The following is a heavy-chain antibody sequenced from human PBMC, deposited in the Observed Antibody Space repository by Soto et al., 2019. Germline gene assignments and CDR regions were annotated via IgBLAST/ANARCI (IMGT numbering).Heavy chain of an antibody. V-gene: IGHV4-59*01. CDR1: DGSISNFY. CDR3: ARAPMVLTRSYFDS. J-gene: IGHJ4*02. CDR2: ISSSGNT. Sequence: KTSETLSLTCTVSDGSISNFYWSWIRQPPGKGLEWIGYISSSGNTNYNPSLKSRVSISGDTSKNQFYLNLTSVTAADTAVYYCARAPMVLTRSYFDSWGQGTPVTVSS. D-gene: IGHD3-22*01.